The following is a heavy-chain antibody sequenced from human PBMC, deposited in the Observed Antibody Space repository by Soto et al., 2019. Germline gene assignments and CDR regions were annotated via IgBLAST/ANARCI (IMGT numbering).Heavy chain of an antibody. CDR1: GFNFPTFW. J-gene: IGHJ4*02. CDR3: AGGKYSSPRGGLDG. V-gene: IGHV5-51*01. D-gene: IGHD4-4*01. CDR2: IYPDDSDT. Sequence: GESLKISCKHSGFNFPTFWIAWVRQMPGKGLEWMGTIYPDDSDTRYSPSFQGQVTISADKSIQTAYLQWGSLKASDSALYYCAGGKYSSPRGGLDGWGQGTPVTVSS.